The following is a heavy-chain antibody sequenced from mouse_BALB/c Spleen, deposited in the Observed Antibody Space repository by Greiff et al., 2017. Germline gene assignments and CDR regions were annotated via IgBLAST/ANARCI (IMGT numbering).Heavy chain of an antibody. V-gene: IGHV5-4*02. J-gene: IGHJ3*01. CDR1: GFTFSDYY. CDR3: ARSLNWDGFAY. CDR2: ISDGGSYT. Sequence: EVQVVESGGGLVKPGGSLKLSCAASGFTFSDYYMYWVRQTPEKRLEWVATISDGGSYTYYPDSVKGRFTISRDNAKNNLYLQMSSLKSEDTAMYYCARSLNWDGFAYWGQGTLVTVSA. D-gene: IGHD4-1*01.